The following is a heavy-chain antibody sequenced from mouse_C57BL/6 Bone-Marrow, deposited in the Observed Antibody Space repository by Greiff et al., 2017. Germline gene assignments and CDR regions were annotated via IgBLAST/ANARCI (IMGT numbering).Heavy chain of an antibody. D-gene: IGHD2-5*01. CDR3: ASCNYSNFDY. J-gene: IGHJ2*01. CDR1: GYSFTSYG. CDR2: IYPRSGNT. Sequence: VKLMESGAELARPGASVKLSCKASGYSFTSYGISWVKQRTGTGLEWIGEIYPRSGNTYYNEKFKGKATLTADKSSSTAYMGLRCLTSENSAVYFCASCNYSNFDYWGQGTTLTVSS. V-gene: IGHV1-81*01.